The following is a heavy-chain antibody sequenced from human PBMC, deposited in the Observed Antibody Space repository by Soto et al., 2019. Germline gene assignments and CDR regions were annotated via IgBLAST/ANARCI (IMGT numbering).Heavy chain of an antibody. Sequence: SETLSLTCTVSGGSISSYYWSWIRQPPGKGLEWIGYIYYSGSTNYNPSLKSRVTISVDTSKNQFSLKLSSVTAADTAVYYCARGATVTSSYGMDVWGQGTTVTVSS. CDR2: IYYSGST. CDR1: GGSISSYY. V-gene: IGHV4-59*01. D-gene: IGHD4-17*01. CDR3: ARGATVTSSYGMDV. J-gene: IGHJ6*02.